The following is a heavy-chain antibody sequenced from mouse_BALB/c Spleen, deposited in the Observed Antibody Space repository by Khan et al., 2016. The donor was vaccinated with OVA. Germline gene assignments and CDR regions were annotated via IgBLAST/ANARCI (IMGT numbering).Heavy chain of an antibody. D-gene: IGHD2-14*01. CDR1: GYSFTGYY. CDR2: VNPNTGYT. J-gene: IGHJ3*01. Sequence: EVQLQQSGPDLVKPGASVKMSCKASGYSFTGYYMNWVKQSHGKSLECIGRVNPNTGYTNYNQKFKGKAILIVDTSSTTAEMELRSLTSEDSAVYYCARGYDFFAYWGQGTLVTVSA. V-gene: IGHV1-26*01. CDR3: ARGYDFFAY.